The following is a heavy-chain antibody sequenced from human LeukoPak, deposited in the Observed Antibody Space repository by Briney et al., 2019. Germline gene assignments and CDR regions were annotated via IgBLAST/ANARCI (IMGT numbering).Heavy chain of an antibody. Sequence: ASVKVAFKASGYTFIGYYMHWVRQAPGQGLEWMGWINPNSGGTNYAQKVQGRVTMTRDTSISTAYMELSSLRSEDTAVYYCARAGDIVVVPAAILGSYYYYYMDVWGKGTTVTVSS. V-gene: IGHV1-2*02. CDR1: GYTFIGYY. D-gene: IGHD2-2*02. CDR2: INPNSGGT. CDR3: ARAGDIVVVPAAILGSYYYYYMDV. J-gene: IGHJ6*03.